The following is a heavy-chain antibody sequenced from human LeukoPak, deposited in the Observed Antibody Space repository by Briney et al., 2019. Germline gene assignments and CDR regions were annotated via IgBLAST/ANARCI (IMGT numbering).Heavy chain of an antibody. CDR1: GGSFSGYY. CDR2: INHSGST. J-gene: IGHJ4*02. CDR3: ASVGSGDYYFDY. D-gene: IGHD4-17*01. V-gene: IGHV4-34*01. Sequence: SETLSLTCAVYGGSFSGYYWSWIRQPPGKGLEWIGEINHSGSTNYNPSLKSRVTISVDTSKNQFSLKLSSVTAADTAVYYCASVGSGDYYFDYWGQGTLVTVSS.